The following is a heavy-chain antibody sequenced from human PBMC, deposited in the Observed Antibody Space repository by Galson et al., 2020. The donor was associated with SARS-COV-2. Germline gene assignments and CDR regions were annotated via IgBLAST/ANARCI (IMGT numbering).Heavy chain of an antibody. V-gene: IGHV3-13*01. CDR3: ARGKMATTVAQYYYYYYYMDV. J-gene: IGHJ6*03. CDR1: GFTFSSYD. D-gene: IGHD1-1*01. CDR2: IGTAGDT. Sequence: GESLKISCAASGFTFSSYDMHWVRQATGKGLEWVSAIGTAGDTYYPGSVKGRFTISRENAKNSLYLQMNSLRAGDTAVYYCARGKMATTVAQYYYYYYYMDVGGKGTTVTVSS.